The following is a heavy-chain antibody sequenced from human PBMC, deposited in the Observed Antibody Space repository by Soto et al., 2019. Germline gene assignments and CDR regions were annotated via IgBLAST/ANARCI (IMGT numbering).Heavy chain of an antibody. V-gene: IGHV1-69*02. J-gene: IGHJ5*02. D-gene: IGHD3-3*01. CDR1: GGTFSSYT. Sequence: SVKVSCKASGGTFSSYTISWVRQAPGQGLEWMGRIIPILGIANYAQKFQGRVTITADKSTSTAYMELSSLRSEDTAVYYCASSAGPQFLAYWFDPWGQGTLVTVSS. CDR2: IIPILGIA. CDR3: ASSAGPQFLAYWFDP.